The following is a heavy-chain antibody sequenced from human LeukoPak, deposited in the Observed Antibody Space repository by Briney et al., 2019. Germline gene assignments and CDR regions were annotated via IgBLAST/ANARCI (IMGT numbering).Heavy chain of an antibody. CDR2: ISGSGGST. D-gene: IGHD2-2*02. V-gene: IGHV3-23*01. CDR3: AKGGYCSSTSCYTDY. Sequence: GGSLRLSCAASGFTFSSYAMSWVRQAPGKGLEWVSAISGSGGSTYYADSMKGRFTISRDNSKNTLYLQMNSLRAEDTAVYYCAKGGYCSSTSCYTDYWGQGTLVTVSS. J-gene: IGHJ4*02. CDR1: GFTFSSYA.